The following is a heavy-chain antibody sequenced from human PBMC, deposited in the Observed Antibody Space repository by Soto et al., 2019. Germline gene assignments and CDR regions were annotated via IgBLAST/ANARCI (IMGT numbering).Heavy chain of an antibody. Sequence: PSETLSLTCAVSGGSISSSNWWSWVRQPPGKGLEWIGEIYHSGSTNYNPSLKSRVTISVDKSKNQFSLKLSSVTAADTAVYYCARERGSSGYESYNWFDPWGQGTLVTVSS. CDR2: IYHSGST. CDR1: GGSISSSNW. V-gene: IGHV4-4*02. D-gene: IGHD6-19*01. CDR3: ARERGSSGYESYNWFDP. J-gene: IGHJ5*02.